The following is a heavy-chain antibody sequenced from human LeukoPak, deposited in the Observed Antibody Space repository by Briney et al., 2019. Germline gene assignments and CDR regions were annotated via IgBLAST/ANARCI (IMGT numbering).Heavy chain of an antibody. CDR1: GFTFSSYA. V-gene: IGHV3-23*01. CDR3: ARSLSQRSRYYFDY. J-gene: IGHJ4*02. D-gene: IGHD1-1*01. Sequence: GGSLRLSCAASGFTFSSYAMSWVRQAPGKGLEWVSSLSDSGGSLYYADSVKGRFTISRDNSKNTLYLQTNSLRAEDTAVYYCARSLSQRSRYYFDYWGQGTLVTVSS. CDR2: LSDSGGSL.